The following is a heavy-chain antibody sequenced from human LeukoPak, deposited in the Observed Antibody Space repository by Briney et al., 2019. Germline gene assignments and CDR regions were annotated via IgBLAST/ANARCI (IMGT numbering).Heavy chain of an antibody. CDR2: IYYSGST. V-gene: IGHV4-59*12. CDR3: ATRSVTLYAFDI. Sequence: SETLSLTCTVSGGSISSYYWSWIRQPPGKGLEWIGYIYYSGSTNYNPSLKSRVTISVDTSKNQFSLKLSSVTAADTAVYYCATRSVTLYAFDIWGQGTMVTVSS. J-gene: IGHJ3*02. CDR1: GGSISSYY. D-gene: IGHD4-17*01.